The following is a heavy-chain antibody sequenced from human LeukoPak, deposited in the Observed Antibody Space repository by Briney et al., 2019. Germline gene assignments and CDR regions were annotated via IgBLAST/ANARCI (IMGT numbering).Heavy chain of an antibody. Sequence: SETLSLTCTVSGGSISSSSYYWGWIRQPPGKGLEWIGSSYYSGSTYYNPSLKSRVTISVDTSKNQFSLKLSSVTAADTAVYYCARESGMVNWNDAGWFDPWGQGTLVTVSS. CDR3: ARESGMVNWNDAGWFDP. CDR2: SYYSGST. V-gene: IGHV4-39*07. D-gene: IGHD1-1*01. CDR1: GGSISSSSYY. J-gene: IGHJ5*02.